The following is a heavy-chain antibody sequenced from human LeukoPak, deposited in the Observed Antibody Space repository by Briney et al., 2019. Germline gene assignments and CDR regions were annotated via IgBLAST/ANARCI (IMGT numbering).Heavy chain of an antibody. CDR1: GGSISSSSYS. CDR2: TYYSGST. V-gene: IGHV4-39*01. D-gene: IGHD5-18*01. J-gene: IGHJ4*02. Sequence: SETLSLTCTVSGGSISSSSYSWGWIRQPPGKGLEWIGSTYYSGSTYYNPSLKSRVTISVDTSKNQFSLKLSSVTAADTAVYYCARLYGYSYGYPCYFDYWGQGTLVTVSS. CDR3: ARLYGYSYGYPCYFDY.